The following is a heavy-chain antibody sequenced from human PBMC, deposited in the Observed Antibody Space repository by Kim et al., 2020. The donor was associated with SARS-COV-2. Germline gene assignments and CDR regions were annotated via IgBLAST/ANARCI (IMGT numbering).Heavy chain of an antibody. J-gene: IGHJ3*02. Sequence: GGSLRLSCAASGFPFYIYAMSWVRQAPGKGLEWVATIEAAGKTDYADSITGRFTIPRDNSENLMYLQMNNVRVEDTALYFCADYDFWSGRDVVDIWGQGTLPSVSA. CDR3: ADYDFWSGRDVVDI. D-gene: IGHD3-3*01. CDR2: IEAAGKT. V-gene: IGHV3-23*01. CDR1: GFPFYIYA.